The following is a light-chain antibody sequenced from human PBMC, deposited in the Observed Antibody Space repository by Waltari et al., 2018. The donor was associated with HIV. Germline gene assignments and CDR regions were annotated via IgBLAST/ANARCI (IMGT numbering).Light chain of an antibody. CDR3: QQSYSTPQT. V-gene: IGKV1-39*01. CDR2: AAS. CDR1: QNIRKY. Sequence: DIQMTQSPSSLSASVGDRVTITCRASQNIRKYFNWYQQKPGKTPELLVVAASNLQSGVPSRFRGSGSGTDFTLTISSLQREDFATYYCQQSYSTPQTFGQGTKVEIK. J-gene: IGKJ1*01.